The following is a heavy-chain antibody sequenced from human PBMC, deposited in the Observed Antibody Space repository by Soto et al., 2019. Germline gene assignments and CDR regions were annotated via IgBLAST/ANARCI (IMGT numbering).Heavy chain of an antibody. D-gene: IGHD6-19*01. V-gene: IGHV3-30*18. CDR3: AKSGQYSSGWYYDYYGMDV. Sequence: QVQLVESGGGVFQPGRSLRLSCAASGFTFSSYGMHWVRQAPGKGLEWVAVISYDGSNKYYADSVKGRFTISRDNSKNTLYLQMNSLRAEDTAVYYCAKSGQYSSGWYYDYYGMDVWGQGTTVTVSS. CDR1: GFTFSSYG. CDR2: ISYDGSNK. J-gene: IGHJ6*02.